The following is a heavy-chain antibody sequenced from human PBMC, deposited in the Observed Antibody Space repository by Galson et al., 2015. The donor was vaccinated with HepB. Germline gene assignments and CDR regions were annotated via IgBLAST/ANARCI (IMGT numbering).Heavy chain of an antibody. D-gene: IGHD6-19*01. J-gene: IGHJ4*02. CDR2: ISYDGSNK. Sequence: SLRLSCAASGFTFSSYGMHWVRQAPGKGLEWVAVISYDGSNKYYADSVKGRFTISRDNSKNTLYLQMNSLRAEDTAVYYCAKDKGNSGWYFDYWGQGTLVTVSS. CDR1: GFTFSSYG. V-gene: IGHV3-30*18. CDR3: AKDKGNSGWYFDY.